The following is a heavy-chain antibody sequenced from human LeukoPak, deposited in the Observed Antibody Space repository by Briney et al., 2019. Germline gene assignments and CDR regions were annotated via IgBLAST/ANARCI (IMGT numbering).Heavy chain of an antibody. CDR3: ARLYGDYVSDY. J-gene: IGHJ4*02. Sequence: GESLKISCKGSGFDFTVHWIAWVRQMPGKGLEWMGIICPGDSNTKYSPSFQGQVTISADKSISTAYLQWSSLKASDTAMYYCARLYGDYVSDYWGQGTLVTVSS. D-gene: IGHD4-17*01. CDR1: GFDFTVHW. CDR2: ICPGDSNT. V-gene: IGHV5-51*01.